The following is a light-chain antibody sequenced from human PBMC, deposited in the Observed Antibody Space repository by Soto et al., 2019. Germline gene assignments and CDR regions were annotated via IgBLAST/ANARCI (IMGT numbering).Light chain of an antibody. CDR1: SGHSSYA. V-gene: IGLV4-69*01. CDR3: QTWATGIRV. CDR2: VNSDGSH. J-gene: IGLJ3*02. Sequence: QLVLTQSPSVSASLGASVKLTCTLSSGHSSYAIAWHQQQPEKGPRYLMKVNSDGSHNKGDGTPDRFSGSSSGAERHLTISSLQSGDEADYYCQTWATGIRVFGGGTKLTVL.